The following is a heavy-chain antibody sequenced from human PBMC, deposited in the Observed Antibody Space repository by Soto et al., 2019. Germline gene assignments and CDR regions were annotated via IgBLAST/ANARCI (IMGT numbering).Heavy chain of an antibody. CDR3: ARGSTDSYPGSRIFDF. CDR1: GFAFSDHG. D-gene: IGHD3-10*01. V-gene: IGHV3-33*01. J-gene: IGHJ4*02. CDR2: IWYDGDNK. Sequence: GGSLRLSCGASGFAFSDHGMHWVRQSPDRGLEWVGIIWYDGDNKFYGDSVKGRFTISRDNSKNTLYLQMNSLRVEDSALYYCARGSTDSYPGSRIFDFWGRGTLVTVSS.